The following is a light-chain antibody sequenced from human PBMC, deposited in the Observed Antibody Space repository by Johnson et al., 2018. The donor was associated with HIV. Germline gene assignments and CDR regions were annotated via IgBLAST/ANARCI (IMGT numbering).Light chain of an antibody. J-gene: IGLJ1*01. CDR1: SSNIGNNY. Sequence: QSVLTQPPSVSAAPGQKVTISCSGSSSNIGNNYVSWYQQLPGTAPKLLIFDNNKRPSGIPDRFSASKSGTSATLGITGLPTGDEADYYCGTWDSSLSAYVFGTGTKVTVL. V-gene: IGLV1-51*01. CDR3: GTWDSSLSAYV. CDR2: DNN.